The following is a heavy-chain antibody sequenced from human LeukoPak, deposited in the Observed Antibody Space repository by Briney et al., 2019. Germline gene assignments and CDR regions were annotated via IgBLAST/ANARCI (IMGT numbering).Heavy chain of an antibody. CDR3: ARVRGYSYGYKEGGFDL. Sequence: GGSLRLSCAASGFTFSSYAMSWVRQAPGKGLEWVSYISGSGLTIYDADSVKGRFTISRDNAKNSLFLQMTSLRAEDTAVYYCARVRGYSYGYKEGGFDLWGQGTIATVSS. V-gene: IGHV3-48*01. D-gene: IGHD5-18*01. CDR2: ISGSGLTI. J-gene: IGHJ3*01. CDR1: GFTFSSYA.